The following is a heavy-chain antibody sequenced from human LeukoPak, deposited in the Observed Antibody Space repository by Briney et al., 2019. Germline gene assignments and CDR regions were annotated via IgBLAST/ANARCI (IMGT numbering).Heavy chain of an antibody. CDR2: IIPIFGTA. CDR1: GGTFSSYA. J-gene: IGHJ6*02. V-gene: IGHV1-69*13. CDR3: ARVDTAMVKGYYYYGMDV. Sequence: GASVNVSCKASGGTFSSYAISWVRQAPGQGLEWMGGIIPIFGTANYAQKFQGRVTITADESTSTAYMELSSLRSEDTAVYYCARVDTAMVKGYYYYGMDVWGQGTTVTVSS. D-gene: IGHD5-18*01.